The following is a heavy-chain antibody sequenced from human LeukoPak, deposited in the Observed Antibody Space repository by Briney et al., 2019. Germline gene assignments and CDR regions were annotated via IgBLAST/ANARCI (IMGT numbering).Heavy chain of an antibody. Sequence: ASVNVSCKASGYTFTGHYLRWVRQAPGQGLEWMGWIYGHDGGTNFAQKFQDRVTVTRDTSITTAYMELTSLTPDDTAVYYCVRDFDWGPDYWGQGTLVTVSS. CDR3: VRDFDWGPDY. J-gene: IGHJ4*02. CDR1: GYTFTGHY. D-gene: IGHD3-9*01. CDR2: IYGHDGGT. V-gene: IGHV1-2*02.